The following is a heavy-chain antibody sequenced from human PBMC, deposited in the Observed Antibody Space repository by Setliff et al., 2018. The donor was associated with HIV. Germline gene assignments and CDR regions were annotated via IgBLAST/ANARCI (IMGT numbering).Heavy chain of an antibody. V-gene: IGHV4-34*01. CDR3: ARGGAFCGRDSCYYLDY. Sequence: PSETLSLTCAVYGGSFSEYYWSWIRQSPGKGLEWIGEINHSGSTHYNPPLKSQASISVDTSRNKFSLKLSSVTAADTAVYFCARGGAFCGRDSCYYLDYWGQGNPVTVSS. CDR2: INHSGST. CDR1: GGSFSEYY. J-gene: IGHJ4*02. D-gene: IGHD2-21*02.